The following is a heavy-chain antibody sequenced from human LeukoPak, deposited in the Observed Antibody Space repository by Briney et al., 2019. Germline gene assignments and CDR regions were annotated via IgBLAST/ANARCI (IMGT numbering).Heavy chain of an antibody. CDR2: ISGSGGRS. D-gene: IGHD5-24*01. Sequence: PGGSLRLSCAASGFTFSDYAMSWIRQAPGKGLEWVSTISGSGGRSYSEDPVKGRFTISRDNSRNTLYLQMNSLRVEDTAIYYCAKGGPQFFDYWGQGTLVTVSS. CDR3: AKGGPQFFDY. CDR1: GFTFSDYA. J-gene: IGHJ4*02. V-gene: IGHV3-23*01.